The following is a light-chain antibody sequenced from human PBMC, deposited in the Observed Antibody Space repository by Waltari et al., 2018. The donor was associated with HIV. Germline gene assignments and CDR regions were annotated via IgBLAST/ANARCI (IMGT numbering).Light chain of an antibody. V-gene: IGLV3-25*03. CDR1: ALPQRY. CDR2: RDT. J-gene: IGLJ3*02. Sequence: SYELTQPPSVPVSPGQPARVTCSGHALPQRYPSWYQQRPGQPPVLLILRDTERPAGTRERCSSSSSGTTVTLTIRAVQAEGEADYYCQATDSSGVYWVFGGGTTLTVL. CDR3: QATDSSGVYWV.